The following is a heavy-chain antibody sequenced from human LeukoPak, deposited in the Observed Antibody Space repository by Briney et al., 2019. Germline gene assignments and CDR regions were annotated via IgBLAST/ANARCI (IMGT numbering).Heavy chain of an antibody. D-gene: IGHD2-21*01. J-gene: IGHJ4*02. CDR3: AKSDCGADGCKLLNY. V-gene: IGHV3-23*01. CDR2: ISGSGDAT. Sequence: GGCLRLSCAASGFMFSHHTMAWVRQAPGKGLGWVSSISGSGDATRYADSLRGGFSISRDNSKNTVSLQMNSLRAEDTAVYFCAKSDCGADGCKLLNYWGQGPVATVSS. CDR1: GFMFSHHT.